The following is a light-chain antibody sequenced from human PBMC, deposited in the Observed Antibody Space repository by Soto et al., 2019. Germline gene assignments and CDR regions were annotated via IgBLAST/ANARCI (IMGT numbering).Light chain of an antibody. Sequence: QSVLAQPASVSGSPGQSITISCTGTSRDVGIYNLVSWYQLHPGKVPKLIIYEDTKRPSGISSRFSGSESGITAFLTISGLQAEDEADYYCCSYAGSSTYVFGTGTKATVL. CDR3: CSYAGSSTYV. CDR2: EDT. J-gene: IGLJ1*01. V-gene: IGLV2-23*01. CDR1: SRDVGIYNL.